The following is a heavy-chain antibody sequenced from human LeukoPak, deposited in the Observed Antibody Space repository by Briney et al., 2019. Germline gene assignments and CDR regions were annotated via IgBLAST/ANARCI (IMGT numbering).Heavy chain of an antibody. CDR2: IYYSGST. V-gene: IGHV4-59*12. J-gene: IGHJ4*02. Sequence: SETLSLTCTVSGGSISSYYWSWIRQPPGKGLEWIGYIYYSGSTNYNPSLKSRVTISVDTSKNQFSLKLSSVTAADTAVYYCTRTVWYYDILTGLGYYAPFDYWGQGTLVIVSP. CDR3: TRTVWYYDILTGLGYYAPFDY. D-gene: IGHD3-9*01. CDR1: GGSISSYY.